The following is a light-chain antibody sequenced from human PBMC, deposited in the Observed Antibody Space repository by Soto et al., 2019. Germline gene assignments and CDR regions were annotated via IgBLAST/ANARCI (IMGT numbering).Light chain of an antibody. V-gene: IGLV4-69*01. CDR2: LNSDGSH. CDR3: HTWGTGIQV. J-gene: IGLJ2*01. Sequence: QSVLTQSPSASASLGASVKLTCTLSSGHSNYAIAWHQLQPEKGPRYLMKLNSDGSHIKGDGIPDRFSGSSSGAERYLTISSLQSEDEADYYCHTWGTGIQVFGGGTKLTVL. CDR1: SGHSNYA.